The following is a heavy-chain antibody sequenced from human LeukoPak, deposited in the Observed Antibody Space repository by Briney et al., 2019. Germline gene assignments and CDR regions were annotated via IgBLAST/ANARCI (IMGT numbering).Heavy chain of an antibody. V-gene: IGHV1-2*02. CDR2: INPNSGGT. D-gene: IGHD6-19*01. J-gene: IGHJ4*02. CDR1: GYTFTTYD. Sequence: ASVKVSCKASGYTFTTYDINWVRHATGQGLEWMGWINPNSGGTNYAQKFQGRVTMTRDTSISTAYMELSRLRSDDTAVYYCARGQGIAVAGPDYWGQGTLVTVSS. CDR3: ARGQGIAVAGPDY.